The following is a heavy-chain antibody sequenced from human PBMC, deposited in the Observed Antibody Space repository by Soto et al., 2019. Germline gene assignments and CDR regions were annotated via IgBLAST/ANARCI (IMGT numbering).Heavy chain of an antibody. D-gene: IGHD1-7*01. V-gene: IGHV3-74*03. J-gene: IGHJ4*02. Sequence: EVQLVESGGGLAPPGGSLRLSCAASGFTFSTSCMHWVRQPPGKGLVWLSRIDRDGSRTTYADSVKGRFTISRDNAKNPLYLQMDSLRGEDTGVYSCAKSDGTNYHFDYWGQGTLVTVSS. CDR3: AKSDGTNYHFDY. CDR2: IDRDGSRT. CDR1: GFTFSTSC.